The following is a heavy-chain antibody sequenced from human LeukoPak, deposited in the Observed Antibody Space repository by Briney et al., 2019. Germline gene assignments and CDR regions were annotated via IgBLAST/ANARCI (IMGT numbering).Heavy chain of an antibody. CDR2: IYPGDSDT. CDR1: GYSFTSYW. J-gene: IGHJ5*02. Sequence: GESLKISCKCSGYSFTSYWIGWVRQMPGKGLEWMGSIYPGDSDTRYSPSFQGQVTISDDKSISTAYLQWSSLKASDTAMYYCARQGGTSDLWFDPWGQGTLVTVSP. V-gene: IGHV5-51*01. CDR3: ARQGGTSDLWFDP. D-gene: IGHD4-23*01.